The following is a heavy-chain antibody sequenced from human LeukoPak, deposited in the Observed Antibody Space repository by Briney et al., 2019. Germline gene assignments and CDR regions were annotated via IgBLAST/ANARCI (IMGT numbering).Heavy chain of an antibody. J-gene: IGHJ3*01. Sequence: PSETLSLTCTVSGGSMTSSTYYWGWIRQPPGKGLEWIGSIYYNGRTYYNPSLKSRVTISVDTSKNQFSLNLNSVTAADTAVYYCARPRIVGAIDAFDVWSQGTVVSVSS. CDR2: IYYNGRT. CDR3: ARPRIVGAIDAFDV. D-gene: IGHD1-26*01. V-gene: IGHV4-39*01. CDR1: GGSMTSSTYY.